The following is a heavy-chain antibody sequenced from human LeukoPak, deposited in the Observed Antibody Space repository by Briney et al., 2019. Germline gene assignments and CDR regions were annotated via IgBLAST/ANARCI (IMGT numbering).Heavy chain of an antibody. CDR2: IDPRDSYT. CDR3: TRRRYSGDAFDI. CDR1: GYTLTNYW. V-gene: IGHV5-10-1*01. Sequence: GESLKISCKGSGYTLTNYWISWVRQMPGKGLEWMGRIDPRDSYTIYNPSFQGHVTISDDKSINTAYLQWSSLEASDTAMYYCTRRRYSGDAFDIWGQGTMVTVSS. J-gene: IGHJ3*02. D-gene: IGHD1-26*01.